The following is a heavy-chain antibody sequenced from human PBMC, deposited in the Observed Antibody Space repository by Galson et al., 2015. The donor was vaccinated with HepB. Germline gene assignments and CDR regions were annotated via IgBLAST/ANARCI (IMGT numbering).Heavy chain of an antibody. J-gene: IGHJ6*02. CDR2: IYPGDSDT. CDR1: GYSFTSYW. V-gene: IGHV5-51*01. Sequence: QSGAEVKKPGESLKISCKGSGYSFTSYWIGWVRQMPGKGLEWMGIIYPGDSDTRYSPSFQGQVTISADKSISTAYLQWSSLKASDTAMYYCARLTMVRGVSYGMDVWGQGTTVTVSS. CDR3: ARLTMVRGVSYGMDV. D-gene: IGHD3-10*01.